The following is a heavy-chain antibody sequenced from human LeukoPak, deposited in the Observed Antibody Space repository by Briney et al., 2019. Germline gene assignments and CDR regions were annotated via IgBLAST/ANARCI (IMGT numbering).Heavy chain of an antibody. J-gene: IGHJ4*02. CDR1: GGSFSGYY. Sequence: PSETLSLTCAVHGGSFSGYYWSWIRQPPGKGLEWIGEINHSGSTNYNPSLKSRVTISVDTSKNQFSLKLSSVTAADTAVYYCARGSRWLQRFDYWGQGTLVTVSS. V-gene: IGHV4-34*01. D-gene: IGHD5-24*01. CDR3: ARGSRWLQRFDY. CDR2: INHSGST.